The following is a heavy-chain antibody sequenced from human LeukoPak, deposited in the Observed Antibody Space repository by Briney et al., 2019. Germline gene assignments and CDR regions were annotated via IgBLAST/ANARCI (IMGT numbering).Heavy chain of an antibody. Sequence: SETLSLTCTVSGGSISSYYWSWIRQPPGKGLEWIGYIYYSGSTNYNPSLKSRVTISVDTSKNQFSLKLSSVAAADTAVYYCARVSGYDWESFYDYWGQGTLVTVSS. CDR1: GGSISSYY. D-gene: IGHD5-12*01. CDR2: IYYSGST. CDR3: ARVSGYDWESFYDY. V-gene: IGHV4-59*01. J-gene: IGHJ4*02.